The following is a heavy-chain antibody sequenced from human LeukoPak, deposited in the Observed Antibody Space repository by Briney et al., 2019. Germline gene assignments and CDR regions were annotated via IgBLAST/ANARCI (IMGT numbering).Heavy chain of an antibody. J-gene: IGHJ4*02. CDR3: ARQEVLYHFAY. CDR1: GSSFTNYW. V-gene: IGHV5-51*01. Sequence: GESLNISCKGSGSSFTNYWIGWGRQIPGKGLEWMGIIYPGDSDTTYSPSFQGQVTISADKSNSTAYLQWSSLKAWDTAMYYCARQEVLYHFAYWGQGTLVTVSS. CDR2: IYPGDSDT. D-gene: IGHD2-2*02.